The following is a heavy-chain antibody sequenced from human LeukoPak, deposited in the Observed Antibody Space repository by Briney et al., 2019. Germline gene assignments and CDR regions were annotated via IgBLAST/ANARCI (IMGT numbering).Heavy chain of an antibody. CDR3: ARHEDRNWYFDH. CDR1: SETFIKHN. CDR2: IYYSGST. Sequence: SETLSLTCAVYSETFIKHNWNWIRQPPGKGLEWIGTIYYSGSTYYNPSLKSRVTISVDTSKNQFSLKLSSVTAPDTAVYYCARHEDRNWYFDHWGQGTLVTVSS. D-gene: IGHD1-1*01. J-gene: IGHJ4*02. V-gene: IGHV4-59*04.